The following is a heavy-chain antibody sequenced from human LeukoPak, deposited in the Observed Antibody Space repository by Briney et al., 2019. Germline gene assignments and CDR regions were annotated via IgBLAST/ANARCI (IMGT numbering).Heavy chain of an antibody. Sequence: GASVKVSCKASGYTFTSYGISWVRQAPGQGLEWMGWISAYNGNTNYAQKLQGRVTMTTDTSTSTAYMELRSLRSDDTAVYYCARGPGMVRTHYYYYYGMDVWGQGTAVTVSS. J-gene: IGHJ6*02. CDR3: ARGPGMVRTHYYYYYGMDV. CDR1: GYTFTSYG. V-gene: IGHV1-18*01. CDR2: ISAYNGNT. D-gene: IGHD3-10*01.